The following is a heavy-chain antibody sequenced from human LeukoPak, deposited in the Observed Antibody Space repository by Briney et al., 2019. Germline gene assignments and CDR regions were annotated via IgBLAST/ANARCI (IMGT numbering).Heavy chain of an antibody. CDR3: ARGSSFDGYCSAGACDAGYYDS. CDR2: INHRGIS. V-gene: IGHV4-34*01. Sequence: PSETLSLTCAVYGESFSAYFWNWIRQAPGKPLEYIGEINHRGISHYNPSLKTRVTLSVDTSKNQFSLKLTSVTAADTAVYFCARGSSFDGYCSAGACDAGYYDSWGQGTPVTVSS. D-gene: IGHD2-15*01. J-gene: IGHJ4*02. CDR1: GESFSAYF.